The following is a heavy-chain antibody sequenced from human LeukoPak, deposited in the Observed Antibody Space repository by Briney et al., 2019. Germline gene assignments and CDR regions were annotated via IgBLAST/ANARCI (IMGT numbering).Heavy chain of an antibody. D-gene: IGHD2-2*01. Sequence: PGGSLRLSCAASGFTFSNYGFHWVRQAPGKGLEWVAVIWYDGSKKYYADSVKGRFTISKDNSKNTLYLEMNNLTTEDTAVYYCARDRGSYGTSSGDCWGQGTLVTVSS. V-gene: IGHV3-33*01. CDR1: GFTFSNYG. J-gene: IGHJ4*02. CDR2: IWYDGSKK. CDR3: ARDRGSYGTSSGDC.